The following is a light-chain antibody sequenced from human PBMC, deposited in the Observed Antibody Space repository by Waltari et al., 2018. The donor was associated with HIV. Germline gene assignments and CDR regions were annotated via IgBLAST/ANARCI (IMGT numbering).Light chain of an antibody. V-gene: IGKV3-15*01. Sequence: LSVSPGERATLSCRASQSVSSNLAWYQQKPGQAPRLLIYGASTRATGIPARFSGSGSGTEFTLTISSLQSEDFAVYYCQQYNNWLQRTFGQGTKVEIK. CDR2: GAS. CDR1: QSVSSN. CDR3: QQYNNWLQRT. J-gene: IGKJ1*01.